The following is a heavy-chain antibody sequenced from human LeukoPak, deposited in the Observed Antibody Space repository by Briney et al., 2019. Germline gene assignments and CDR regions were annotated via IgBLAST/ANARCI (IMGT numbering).Heavy chain of an antibody. CDR1: GVTFRSYE. J-gene: IGHJ6*04. D-gene: IGHD3-10*02. Sequence: GGTLRLSCAASGVTFRSYEMKSGPQAPGKGGGGVSYISSSGSTIYYADSVTGRFTISRDNAKTSLYLQMNSLRAEDTAVYYCAELGITMIGGVWGKGTTVTISS. CDR3: AELGITMIGGV. CDR2: ISSSGSTI. V-gene: IGHV3-48*03.